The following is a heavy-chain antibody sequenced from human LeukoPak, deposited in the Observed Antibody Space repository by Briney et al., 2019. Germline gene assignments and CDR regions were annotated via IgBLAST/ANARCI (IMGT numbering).Heavy chain of an antibody. Sequence: ASVKVSCKASGYTFTGYYMHWVRQAPGQGLEWMGWINPNSGGTNYAQKFQGRVTMTRDTSISTAYMELSRLRSDDTAVYYCARDFSWFGEGGDYWGQGTLVTVSS. D-gene: IGHD3-10*01. CDR2: INPNSGGT. J-gene: IGHJ4*02. CDR1: GYTFTGYY. V-gene: IGHV1-2*02. CDR3: ARDFSWFGEGGDY.